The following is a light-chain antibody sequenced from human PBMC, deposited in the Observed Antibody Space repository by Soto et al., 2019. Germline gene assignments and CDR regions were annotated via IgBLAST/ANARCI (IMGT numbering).Light chain of an antibody. V-gene: IGLV1-51*02. Sequence: QSVLTQPPSVSAAPGQKVTISCSGSSSNVGNNFVSWYQQLPGTAPKLLIYENIKRPPGIPERFSASKSGTSATLGITGLQTGDEADYYCGAWDSSLSAAVFGGGTKLTVL. CDR2: ENI. CDR3: GAWDSSLSAAV. J-gene: IGLJ7*01. CDR1: SSNVGNNF.